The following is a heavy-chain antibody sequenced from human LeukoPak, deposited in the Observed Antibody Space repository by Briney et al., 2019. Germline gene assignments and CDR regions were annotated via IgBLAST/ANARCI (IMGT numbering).Heavy chain of an antibody. CDR1: GGSFSAYY. D-gene: IGHD6-13*01. CDR3: AREGSEYSSSWYTSDSDAFDI. V-gene: IGHV4-34*01. J-gene: IGHJ3*02. CDR2: INHSGST. Sequence: SETLSLTCAVYGGSFSAYYWSWIRQPPGQGLEWIGEINHSGSTNYNPSLKSRVTISVDTSKNQFSLKLSSVTAADTAVYYCAREGSEYSSSWYTSDSDAFDIWGQGTMVTVSS.